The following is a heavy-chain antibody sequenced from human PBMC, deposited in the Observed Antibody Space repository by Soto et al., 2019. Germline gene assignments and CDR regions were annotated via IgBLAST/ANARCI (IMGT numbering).Heavy chain of an antibody. CDR3: ARIRVSSGWYGAGKAFDI. J-gene: IGHJ3*02. Sequence: QVTLKESGPVLVKPTETLTLTCTVSGFSLSNARMGVSWIRQPPGKALEWLAHIFSNDEKSYSTSLKSRLTISKDTSKSQVVLTMTNMEPVDTATYYCARIRVSSGWYGAGKAFDIWGQGTMVTVSS. V-gene: IGHV2-26*01. CDR1: GFSLSNARMG. CDR2: IFSNDEK. D-gene: IGHD6-19*01.